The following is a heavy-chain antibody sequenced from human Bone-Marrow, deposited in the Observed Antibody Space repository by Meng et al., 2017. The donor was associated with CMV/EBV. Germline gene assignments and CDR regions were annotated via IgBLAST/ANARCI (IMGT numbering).Heavy chain of an antibody. V-gene: IGHV1-2*02. Sequence: ASVKVSCKPSGYTFTDFHIRIHWVRQAPGQGLEWMGFVSPNNGFTFLAQKFQGRVTMTRDTSINTAYMELNSLRSDDTAVYFCARDQSGTSEYWGQGTLVTVSS. CDR2: VSPNNGFT. J-gene: IGHJ4*02. CDR1: GYTFTDFH. D-gene: IGHD6-25*01. CDR3: ARDQSGTSEY.